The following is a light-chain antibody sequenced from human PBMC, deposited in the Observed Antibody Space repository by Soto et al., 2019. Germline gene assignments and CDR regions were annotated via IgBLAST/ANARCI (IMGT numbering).Light chain of an antibody. Sequence: EIVLTQSPGTLSLSPGERATLSCRASQSVRSSYLAWYQQKSGQSPRLLIYDASNRATGIPDRFSGSGSGTDFTLAISRLEPEDFALYYCQQYGSSPTFGQGTKVEIK. V-gene: IGKV3-20*01. CDR3: QQYGSSPT. CDR1: QSVRSSY. CDR2: DAS. J-gene: IGKJ1*01.